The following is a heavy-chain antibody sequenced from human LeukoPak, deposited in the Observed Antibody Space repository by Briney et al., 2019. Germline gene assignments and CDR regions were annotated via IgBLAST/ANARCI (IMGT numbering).Heavy chain of an antibody. Sequence: SETLSLTCAVYGGSFSGYYWSWIRQPPGKGLEWIGEINHSGSTNYNPSLKSRVTISVDTSKNQFSLKLSSVTAADTAVYYCASSNQGMKKPFDYWGQGTLVTVSS. D-gene: IGHD1-14*01. CDR3: ASSNQGMKKPFDY. V-gene: IGHV4-34*01. CDR1: GGSFSGYY. J-gene: IGHJ4*02. CDR2: INHSGST.